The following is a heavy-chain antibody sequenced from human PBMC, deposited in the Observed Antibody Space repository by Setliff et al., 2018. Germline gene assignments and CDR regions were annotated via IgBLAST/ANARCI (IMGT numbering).Heavy chain of an antibody. CDR1: GFTFSSYA. D-gene: IGHD5-18*01. Sequence: GGSLRLSCAASGFTFSSYAMHWVRQAPGKGLEWVAVISYDGSNKYYADSVKGRFTISRDNSKNTLYLQMNSLRGEDTAVYHCTRDRGRQLGYTGDAFDIWGQGTMVTVSS. CDR2: ISYDGSNK. V-gene: IGHV3-30-3*01. J-gene: IGHJ3*02. CDR3: TRDRGRQLGYTGDAFDI.